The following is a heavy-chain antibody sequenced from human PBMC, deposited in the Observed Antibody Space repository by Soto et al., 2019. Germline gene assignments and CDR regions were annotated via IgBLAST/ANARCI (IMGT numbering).Heavy chain of an antibody. CDR1: GFTFSSYA. V-gene: IGHV3-23*01. D-gene: IGHD2-15*01. J-gene: IGHJ3*02. Sequence: EVQLLGSGGGLVQPGGSLRLSCAASGFTFSSYAMSWVRQAPGKGLEWVSAISGSGGSTYYADSVKGRFTISRDNSKNTLYLQMNSLRAEDTAVYYCAKVVTPIVVVVAATLNAFDIWGQGTMVTVSS. CDR3: AKVVTPIVVVVAATLNAFDI. CDR2: ISGSGGST.